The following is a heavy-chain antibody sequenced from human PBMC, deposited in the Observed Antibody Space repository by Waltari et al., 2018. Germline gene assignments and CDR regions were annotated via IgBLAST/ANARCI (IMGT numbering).Heavy chain of an antibody. J-gene: IGHJ4*02. V-gene: IGHV4-61*09. CDR2: IYTSGST. CDR1: GGSISSGSYY. Sequence: QVQLQESGPGLVKPSQTLSLTCTVSGGSISSGSYYWSWIRTPAGKGLEWIGYIYTSGSTNYNPSLKSRVTISVDTSKNQFPLKLSSVTAADTAVYYCARNPPFGDSLYYFDYWGQGTLVTVSS. D-gene: IGHD2-21*01. CDR3: ARNPPFGDSLYYFDY.